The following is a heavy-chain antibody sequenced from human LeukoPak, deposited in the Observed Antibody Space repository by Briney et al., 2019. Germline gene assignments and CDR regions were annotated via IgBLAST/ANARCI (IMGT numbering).Heavy chain of an antibody. CDR2: ISYDGSNK. CDR1: GFTFSSYG. CDR3: AKFRGYYGSGSRDWFDP. D-gene: IGHD3-10*01. V-gene: IGHV3-30*18. J-gene: IGHJ5*02. Sequence: PGGSLRLSCAASGFTFSSYGVHWVRQAPGKGLEWVAVISYDGSNKYYADSVKGRFTISRDNSKNTLYLQMNSLRAEDTAVYYCAKFRGYYGSGSRDWFDPWGQGTLVTVSS.